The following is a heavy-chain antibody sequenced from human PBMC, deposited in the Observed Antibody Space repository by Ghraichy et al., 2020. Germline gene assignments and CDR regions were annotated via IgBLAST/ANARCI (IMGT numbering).Heavy chain of an antibody. V-gene: IGHV2-26*01. CDR2: IFSNDEK. CDR3: ARISRESMVRGVITDY. Sequence: SGPTLVKPTETLTLTCTVSGFSLSNARMGVSWIRQPPGKALEWLAHIFSNDEKSYSTSLKSRLTISKDTSKSQVVLTMTNMDPVDTATYYCARISRESMVRGVITDYWGQGTLVTVSS. CDR1: GFSLSNARMG. J-gene: IGHJ4*02. D-gene: IGHD3-10*01.